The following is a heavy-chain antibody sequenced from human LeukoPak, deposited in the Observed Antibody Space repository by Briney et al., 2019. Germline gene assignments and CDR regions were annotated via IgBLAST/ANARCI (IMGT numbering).Heavy chain of an antibody. CDR2: VYYSGST. V-gene: IGHV4-39*07. Sequence: SETLSLTCTVSGGSISRSSYYWGWIRQPPGKGLEWIGSVYYSGSTNYNPSLKSRVTISVDTSKNQFSLKLSSVTAADTAVYYCAGGGRHDYSNYGGSFDYWGQGTLVTVSS. CDR1: GGSISRSSYY. J-gene: IGHJ4*02. D-gene: IGHD4-11*01. CDR3: AGGGRHDYSNYGGSFDY.